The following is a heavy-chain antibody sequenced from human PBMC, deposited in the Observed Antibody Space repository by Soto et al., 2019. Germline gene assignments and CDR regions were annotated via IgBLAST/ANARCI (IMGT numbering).Heavy chain of an antibody. CDR1: GFRFNYYA. V-gene: IGHV3-23*01. CDR2: VSASGGTA. Sequence: EVQLLESGGGLVQPGGSLRLSCAASGFRFNYYAMAWVRQAPGKGLQWVSAVSASGGTAYYADSVRGRFTISRDRPNNTLYLQMSSLRADDSAVYFCARGSKDSYPGSRIFDFWGRGTLVTVSS. J-gene: IGHJ4*02. D-gene: IGHD3-10*01. CDR3: ARGSKDSYPGSRIFDF.